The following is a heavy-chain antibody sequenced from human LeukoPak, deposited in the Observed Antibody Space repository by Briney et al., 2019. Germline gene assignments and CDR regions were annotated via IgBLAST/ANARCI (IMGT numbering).Heavy chain of an antibody. CDR2: ISDEGGKT. V-gene: IGHV3-23*01. Sequence: GGSLRLSCATSGFNFWNFVVNWVRQAPGKGLEWVSAISDEGGKTYYRDSVKGRFTISTDSGDNTMYLEMNNLTVEDTAVYYCAKTQNWNYISYYYYYLDVWGKGTAVTVSS. CDR1: GFNFWNFV. D-gene: IGHD1-7*01. CDR3: AKTQNWNYISYYYYYLDV. J-gene: IGHJ6*03.